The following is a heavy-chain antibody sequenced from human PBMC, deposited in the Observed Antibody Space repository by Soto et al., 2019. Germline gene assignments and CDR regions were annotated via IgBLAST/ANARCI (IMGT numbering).Heavy chain of an antibody. J-gene: IGHJ4*02. CDR2: ISYSGST. CDR3: ARAGLPFGSRFDY. D-gene: IGHD3-10*01. Sequence: SETLSLACTVSGGSISSYSSCWFRQPPGKGLEWIGYISYSGSTSYNPSLNSRVTISVDTSKSHFSLKLNSVTAADTAVYYCARAGLPFGSRFDYWGQGTLVTVSS. V-gene: IGHV4-59*01. CDR1: GGSISSYS.